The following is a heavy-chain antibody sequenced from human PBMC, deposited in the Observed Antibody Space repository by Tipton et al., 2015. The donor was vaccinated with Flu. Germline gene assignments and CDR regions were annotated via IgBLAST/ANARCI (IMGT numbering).Heavy chain of an antibody. J-gene: IGHJ3*02. D-gene: IGHD2-15*01. CDR2: IIPILGIA. CDR1: GGTFSSYA. V-gene: IGHV1-69*09. Sequence: QVQLVQSGAEVKKPGSSVKVSCKASGGTFSSYAISWVRQAPGQGREWMGGIIPILGIANYAQKFQGRVTITADKSTSTAYMELSSLRSEDTAVYYCARVGTGVVLERGAFDIWGQGTMVTVSS. CDR3: ARVGTGVVLERGAFDI.